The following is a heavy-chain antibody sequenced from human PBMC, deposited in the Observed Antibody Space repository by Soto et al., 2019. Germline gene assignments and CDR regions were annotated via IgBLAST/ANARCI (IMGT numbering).Heavy chain of an antibody. CDR2: IRGSGAIT. Sequence: GGSLRLSCAASGFTFSNYAMSWVRQAPGRGLEWVSTIRGSGAITYYADSVKGRFTVSRDNSNNTLNLQMNSLGAEDTAVYYCAKLHCSGGDCDSYAIDYWGQGTLVTVSS. CDR3: AKLHCSGGDCDSYAIDY. J-gene: IGHJ4*02. V-gene: IGHV3-23*01. CDR1: GFTFSNYA. D-gene: IGHD2-15*01.